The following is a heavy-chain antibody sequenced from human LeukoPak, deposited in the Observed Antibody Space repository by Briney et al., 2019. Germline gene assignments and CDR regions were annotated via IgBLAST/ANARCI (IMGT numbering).Heavy chain of an antibody. Sequence: GGSLRLSCAASGFTFSSYSMNWVRQAPGKGLEWVSSISSSSSYIYYADSVKGRFTISRDNAKNSLYLQMNSLGAEDTAVYYCARNGWLVLEAGMDVWGQGTTVTVSS. CDR1: GFTFSSYS. CDR3: ARNGWLVLEAGMDV. CDR2: ISSSSSYI. V-gene: IGHV3-21*01. D-gene: IGHD6-19*01. J-gene: IGHJ6*02.